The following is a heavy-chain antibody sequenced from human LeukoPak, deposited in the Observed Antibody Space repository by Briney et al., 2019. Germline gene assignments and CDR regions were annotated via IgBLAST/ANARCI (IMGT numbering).Heavy chain of an antibody. CDR2: IYHSGST. D-gene: IGHD6-19*01. V-gene: IGHV4-4*02. CDR3: ARPPYYSSHDAFDI. J-gene: IGHJ3*02. Sequence: TSGTLSLTCAVSGGSISSSNWWSWVRQPPGKGLEWIGEIYHSGSTNYNPSLKSRVTISVDKSKNQLSLKLSSVTAADTAVYYCARPPYYSSHDAFDIWGQGTMVTVSS. CDR1: GGSISSSNW.